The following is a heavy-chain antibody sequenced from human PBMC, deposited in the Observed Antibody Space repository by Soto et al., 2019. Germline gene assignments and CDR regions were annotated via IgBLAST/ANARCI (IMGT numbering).Heavy chain of an antibody. Sequence: GGSLRLSCVASGFTFSNYYMSWIRQAPGKGLEWVSYISSTGRTIYYADSVKGRFTVSRDNAQNSLSLKLNRLRVEDTAAYYCARSYSSGWEFDYWGQGTLVTVSS. D-gene: IGHD6-19*01. V-gene: IGHV3-11*01. CDR2: ISSTGRTI. J-gene: IGHJ4*02. CDR3: ARSYSSGWEFDY. CDR1: GFTFSNYY.